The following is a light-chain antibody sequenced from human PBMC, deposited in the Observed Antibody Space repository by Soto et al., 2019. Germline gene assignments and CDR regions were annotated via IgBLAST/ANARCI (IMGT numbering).Light chain of an antibody. Sequence: EIVLTQSTDTLSLSPCERATLSCRASQSVRSERLAWYQQQRGQAPRLVIFDASFRASGIPERFRGSGSGTDFTLTITRLEPEEFAVYYCQDYAGPQPITFGRGTRLDIK. V-gene: IGKV3-20*01. CDR3: QDYAGPQPIT. CDR2: DAS. J-gene: IGKJ5*01. CDR1: QSVRSER.